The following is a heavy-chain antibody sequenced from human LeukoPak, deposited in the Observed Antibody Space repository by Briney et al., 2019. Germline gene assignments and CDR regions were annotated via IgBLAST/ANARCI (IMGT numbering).Heavy chain of an antibody. CDR2: ISAYNGNT. CDR3: AVTYYYDSSIRPLDY. D-gene: IGHD3-22*01. J-gene: IGHJ4*02. V-gene: IGHV1-18*01. CDR1: GYTFTSYG. Sequence: ASVKVSCKASGYTFTSYGISWVRQAPGQGLEWMGWISAYNGNTNYAQKLQGRVTITTDTSTSTAYMELRSLRSDDTAVYYCAVTYYYDSSIRPLDYWGQGTLVTVSS.